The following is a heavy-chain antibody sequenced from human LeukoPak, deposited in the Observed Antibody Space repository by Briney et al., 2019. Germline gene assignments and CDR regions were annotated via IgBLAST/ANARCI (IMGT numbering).Heavy chain of an antibody. D-gene: IGHD3-3*01. J-gene: IGHJ4*02. CDR1: GGSFSGYY. CDR2: INHSGST. Sequence: SETLSPTCAVYGGSFSGYYWSWIRQPPGKGLEWIGEINHSGSTNYNPSLKSRVTISVDTSKNQFSLKLSSVTAADTAVYYCARRKRVTARDYDFWSGVRRDFDYWGQGTLVTVSS. CDR3: ARRKRVTARDYDFWSGVRRDFDY. V-gene: IGHV4-34*01.